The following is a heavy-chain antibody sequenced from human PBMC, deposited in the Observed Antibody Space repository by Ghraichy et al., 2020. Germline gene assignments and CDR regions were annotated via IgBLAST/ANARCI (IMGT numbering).Heavy chain of an antibody. CDR3: ASDASWDSWSGSYNWDWFDH. CDR1: GDSISSFY. CDR2: LYYSGST. V-gene: IGHV4-59*13. J-gene: IGHJ5*02. D-gene: IGHD3-3*01. Sequence: SETLSLTCTVSGDSISSFYCSWIRQFPGGRLEWIGSLYYSGSTHYSPSLKSRVTLSADTSTNQFSLKLRSVTAADTAIYYCASDASWDSWSGSYNWDWFDHRGQGTLVTVSS.